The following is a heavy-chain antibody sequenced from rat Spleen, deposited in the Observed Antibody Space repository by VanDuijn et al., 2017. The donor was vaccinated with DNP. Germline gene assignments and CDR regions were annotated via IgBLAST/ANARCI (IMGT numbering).Heavy chain of an antibody. CDR1: GFTFSDFN. J-gene: IGHJ4*01. D-gene: IGHD1-12*03. V-gene: IGHV5-7*01. CDR2: ISYDGSTT. Sequence: EVQLVESGGGLVQPGRSLKLSCAASGFTFSDFNMAWVRQPPKKGLEWVATISYDGSTTDYRDSVKGRFTISRDNAKDTLYLQMNSLRSEDTATYYCAREGDYYDGYGDALDAWGQGTSVTVSS. CDR3: AREGDYYDGYGDALDA.